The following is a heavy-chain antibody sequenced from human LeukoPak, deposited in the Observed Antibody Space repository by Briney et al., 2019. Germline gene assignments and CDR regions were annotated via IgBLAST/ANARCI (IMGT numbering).Heavy chain of an antibody. CDR1: GFTFSSYA. J-gene: IGHJ4*02. D-gene: IGHD2-15*01. Sequence: GGSLRLSCAASGFTFSSYAMSWVRQAPGKGLEWVSAISSSGGSTYYADSVKGRFTISRDNSKNTLYLQMNSLRAEDTAVYYCAKVDCSGGSCYYPDYWGQGTLVTVSS. V-gene: IGHV3-23*01. CDR3: AKVDCSGGSCYYPDY. CDR2: ISSSGGST.